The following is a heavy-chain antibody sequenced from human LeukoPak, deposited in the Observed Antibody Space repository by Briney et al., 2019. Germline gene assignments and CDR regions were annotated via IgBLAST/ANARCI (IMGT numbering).Heavy chain of an antibody. J-gene: IGHJ3*02. D-gene: IGHD3-22*01. CDR3: ARGRLKNDAFDI. V-gene: IGHV1-69*05. CDR2: IIPIFGTA. CDR1: GGTFSSYA. Sequence: SVKVSCKASGGTFSSYAISWVRQAPGQGLEWMGRIIPIFGTANYAQKFQGRVTITTDESTSTAYMELSSLRSEDTAVYYCARGRLKNDAFDIWGQGTMVTVSS.